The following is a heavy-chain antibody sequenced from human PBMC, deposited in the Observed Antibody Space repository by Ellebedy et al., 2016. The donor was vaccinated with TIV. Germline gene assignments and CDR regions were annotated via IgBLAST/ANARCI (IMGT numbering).Heavy chain of an antibody. CDR2: INHSGST. Sequence: SETLSLTXAVYGGSFSGYYWSWIRQPPGKGLEWIGEINHSGSTNYNPSLKSRVIISVDTSKNQFSLKLSSVTAADTAVYYCARGLSSGWYVGYWGQGTLVTVSS. CDR3: ARGLSSGWYVGY. V-gene: IGHV4-34*01. D-gene: IGHD6-19*01. CDR1: GGSFSGYY. J-gene: IGHJ4*02.